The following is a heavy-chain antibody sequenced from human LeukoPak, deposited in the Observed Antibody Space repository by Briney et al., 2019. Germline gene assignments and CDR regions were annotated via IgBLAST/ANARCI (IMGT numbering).Heavy chain of an antibody. CDR1: GITFRSAW. Sequence: SGGSLRLSCEASGITFRSAWMSWVRQAPGKGLEWVALIKSKSDGETIDYGAPVKGRFSISRDDSKSTVYLHMNSLKTEDTGVYYCTTVEVGGWYGNYYYYMDVWGRGTTVTVSS. D-gene: IGHD6-19*01. CDR3: TTVEVGGWYGNYYYYMDV. J-gene: IGHJ6*03. CDR2: IKSKSDGETI. V-gene: IGHV3-15*01.